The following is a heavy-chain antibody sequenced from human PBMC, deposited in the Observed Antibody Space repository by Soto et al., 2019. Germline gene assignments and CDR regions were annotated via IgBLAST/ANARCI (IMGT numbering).Heavy chain of an antibody. CDR1: GFTFSSYW. D-gene: IGHD5-12*01. CDR3: ARGGYSGYDDLDY. CDR2: IKQDGSEK. J-gene: IGHJ4*02. V-gene: IGHV3-7*01. Sequence: EVQLVESGGGLVQPGGSLRLSCAASGFTFSSYWMSWVRQAPGKGLEWVANIKQDGSEKYYVDSVKGRFTISRDNAKNSLYRQMNSLRAEDTAVYYCARGGYSGYDDLDYWGQGTLVTVSS.